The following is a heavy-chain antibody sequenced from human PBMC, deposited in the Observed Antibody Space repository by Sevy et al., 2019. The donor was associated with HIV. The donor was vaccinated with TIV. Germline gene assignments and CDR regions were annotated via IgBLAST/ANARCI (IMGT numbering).Heavy chain of an antibody. D-gene: IGHD3-3*01. CDR3: ARLIDYDFWSGPYYGMDV. Sequence: SETLSLTCAVYGGSFSGYYWSWIRQPPGKGLEWIGEINHSGSTNYNPSLKSRVTISVDTSKNQFSLKLSSVTAAETAGYYCARLIDYDFWSGPYYGMDVWGQGTTVTVSS. V-gene: IGHV4-34*01. J-gene: IGHJ6*02. CDR1: GGSFSGYY. CDR2: INHSGST.